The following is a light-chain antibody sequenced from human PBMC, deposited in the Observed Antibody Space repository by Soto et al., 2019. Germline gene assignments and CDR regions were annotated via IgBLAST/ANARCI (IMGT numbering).Light chain of an antibody. V-gene: IGKV3-11*01. Sequence: EIVMTQSPATLSVSPGERATLSCRASQSVSSNLAWYQQKPGQAPRLLIYAASARATGIPARFSGSGSGTDFTLTISSLEPEDFAVYYCQQRSNWPPTFGGGTKVDI. CDR3: QQRSNWPPT. J-gene: IGKJ4*01. CDR2: AAS. CDR1: QSVSSN.